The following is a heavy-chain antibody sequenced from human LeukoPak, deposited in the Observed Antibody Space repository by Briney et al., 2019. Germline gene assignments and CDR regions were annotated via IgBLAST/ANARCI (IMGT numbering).Heavy chain of an antibody. J-gene: IGHJ4*02. V-gene: IGHV1-18*01. D-gene: IGHD2-15*01. CDR2: ISAYNGNT. Sequence: ASVKVSCKASGYTFTSYGISWVRQAPGQGLEWMGWISAYNGNTSYAQKLQGRVTMTTDTSTSTAYMELRSLRSDDTAVYYCAREGYCSGGSCYFLLDYWGQGTLVTVSS. CDR1: GYTFTSYG. CDR3: AREGYCSGGSCYFLLDY.